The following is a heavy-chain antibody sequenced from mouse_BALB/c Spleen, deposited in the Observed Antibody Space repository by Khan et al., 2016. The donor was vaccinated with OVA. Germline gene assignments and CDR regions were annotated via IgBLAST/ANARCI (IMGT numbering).Heavy chain of an antibody. CDR3: ARGRAY. Sequence: EVQLQESGPGLVKPSQSLSLTCTVTGYSITSDYAWNWIRQSPGNKLEWMGYISYSGSTRYTPSLKSRISITRDTSKNKFFLQLNSVTTEDTATYYCARGRAYWGQGTLVTVSA. CDR2: ISYSGST. V-gene: IGHV3-2*02. CDR1: GYSITSDYA. D-gene: IGHD3-3*01. J-gene: IGHJ3*01.